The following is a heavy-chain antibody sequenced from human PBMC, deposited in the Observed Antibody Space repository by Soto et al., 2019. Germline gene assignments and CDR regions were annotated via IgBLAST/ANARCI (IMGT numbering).Heavy chain of an antibody. D-gene: IGHD4-17*01. CDR1: TGSMRTYY. CDR2: ISHTGRT. J-gene: IGHJ4*02. V-gene: IGHV4-59*01. Sequence: SETLSLTCSVSTGSMRTYYWTWIRQSPGKGLEWIGQISHTGRTKYNPSLESRVTISVDTSRKQFSLKLTSVTAADTALYYCARDDTTGPFDFWGQGTLVTVSS. CDR3: ARDDTTGPFDF.